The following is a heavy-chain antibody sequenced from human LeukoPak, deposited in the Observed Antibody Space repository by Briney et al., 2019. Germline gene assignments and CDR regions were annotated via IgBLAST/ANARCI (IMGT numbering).Heavy chain of an antibody. CDR3: ARVVRYYDYVWGTNHLSEYYFDY. CDR1: GYTFTSYA. J-gene: IGHJ4*02. V-gene: IGHV1-69*13. CDR2: IIPIFGTA. Sequence: ASVKVSCKASGYTFTSYAMHWVRQAPGQRLEWMGGIIPIFGTANYAQKFQGRVTITADESTSTAYMELSSLRSEDTAVYYCARVVRYYDYVWGTNHLSEYYFDYWGQGTLVTVSS. D-gene: IGHD3-16*01.